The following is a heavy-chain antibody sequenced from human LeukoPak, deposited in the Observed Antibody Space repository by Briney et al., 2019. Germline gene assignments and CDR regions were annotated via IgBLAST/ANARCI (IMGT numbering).Heavy chain of an antibody. D-gene: IGHD2/OR15-2a*01. Sequence: PGGSLRLSCAASGFTFSSYAMSWVRQAPGKGLEWVSAISGSGGSTYYADSVKGRFTISRDNSKNTLYLQMNSLRAEDTAVYYCARATFPEYYLDYWGQGTLVTVSS. CDR2: ISGSGGST. J-gene: IGHJ4*02. V-gene: IGHV3-23*01. CDR1: GFTFSSYA. CDR3: ARATFPEYYLDY.